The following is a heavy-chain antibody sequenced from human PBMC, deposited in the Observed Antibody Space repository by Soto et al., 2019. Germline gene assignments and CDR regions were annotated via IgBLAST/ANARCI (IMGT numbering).Heavy chain of an antibody. CDR1: GFTFSSYA. CDR2: ISYDGSNK. J-gene: IGHJ3*02. V-gene: IGHV3-30-3*01. Sequence: QVQLVESGGGVVQPGRSLRLSCAASGFTFSSYAMHWVRQAPGKGLEWVAVISYDGSNKYYADSVKGRFTISRDNSKNTLYLQMNCVRAEDTAVYYCARDGSPPVAGGDAFDIWGQGTMVTVSS. CDR3: ARDGSPPVAGGDAFDI. D-gene: IGHD6-19*01.